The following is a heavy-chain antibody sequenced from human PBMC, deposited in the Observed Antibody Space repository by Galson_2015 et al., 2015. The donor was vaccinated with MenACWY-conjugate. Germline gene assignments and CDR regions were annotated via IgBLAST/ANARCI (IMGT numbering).Heavy chain of an antibody. J-gene: IGHJ4*02. CDR1: GFTLSHYW. CDR2: IREDGSET. V-gene: IGHV3-7*03. CDR3: ARPVRNRLTIAVPYYFDH. D-gene: IGHD2-21*01. Sequence: SLRLSCAASGFTLSHYWMSWVRQAPGKGLEWVATIREDGSETFHVDSVKDRFTISRDNAQNSLYLQMNSPRAEDTAVYYCARPVRNRLTIAVPYYFDHWGQGTLVAVSS.